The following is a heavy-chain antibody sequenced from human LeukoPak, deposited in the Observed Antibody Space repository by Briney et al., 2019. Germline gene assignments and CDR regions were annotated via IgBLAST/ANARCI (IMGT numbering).Heavy chain of an antibody. CDR1: GFTFSTYW. CDR3: TFSSYGDHVGVDAFDI. CDR2: INRDGRST. J-gene: IGHJ3*02. Sequence: GGSLRLSCAASGFTFSTYWMHWVRQAPEKGLVWVSRINRDGRSTGYADSVKGRFTISRDNAKNTVYLQMNSLSAEDTSMYYCTFSSYGDHVGVDAFDIWGQGTMVTVSS. V-gene: IGHV3-74*01. D-gene: IGHD4-17*01.